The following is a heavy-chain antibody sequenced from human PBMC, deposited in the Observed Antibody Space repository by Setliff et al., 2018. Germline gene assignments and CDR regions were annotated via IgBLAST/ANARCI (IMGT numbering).Heavy chain of an antibody. CDR1: GFTFNKYW. CDR3: ARDQARWLVAAGTFDY. D-gene: IGHD6-13*01. Sequence: PGGSLRLSCAASGFTFNKYWMTWVRQAPGKGLEWVSTISGGGTNTDYADSVKGRFTISRDNSNNSLSLQMDSLRAEDTAIYYCARDQARWLVAAGTFDYWGQGALVTVSS. CDR2: ISGGGTNT. J-gene: IGHJ4*02. V-gene: IGHV3-23*01.